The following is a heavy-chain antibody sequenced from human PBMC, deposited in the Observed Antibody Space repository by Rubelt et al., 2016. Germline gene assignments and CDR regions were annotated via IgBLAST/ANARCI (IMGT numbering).Heavy chain of an antibody. CDR1: GFSLSTSGVG. CDR2: IYWDDDK. V-gene: IGHV2-5*02. CDR3: AHRRTAESWPCLSFDY. J-gene: IGHJ4*02. Sequence: QITLQESGPTLVKPTQTLTLTCTFSGFSLSTSGVGVGWIRQPPGKALEWLAIIYWDDDKRYSPSLQKRLTITKDTSKNQGVLTMNNLEPVDTATYDCAHRRTAESWPCLSFDYWGQGTLVTVSS. D-gene: IGHD3-10*01.